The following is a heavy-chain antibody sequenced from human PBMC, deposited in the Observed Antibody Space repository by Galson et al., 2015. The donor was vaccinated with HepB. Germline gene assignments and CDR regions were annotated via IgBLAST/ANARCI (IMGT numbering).Heavy chain of an antibody. CDR1: GFNFRNYA. CDR2: ISYDENKK. Sequence: SLRLSCAASGFNFRNYAMHWVRQAPGKGLEWVALISYDENKKYYADSVKGRFTISRDNLKSTLYLQMNRLRPEDTAVYYCARDPVEMATLFDSPSTWGQGTLVTVSS. D-gene: IGHD5-24*01. CDR3: ARDPVEMATLFDSPST. V-gene: IGHV3-30*04. J-gene: IGHJ4*02.